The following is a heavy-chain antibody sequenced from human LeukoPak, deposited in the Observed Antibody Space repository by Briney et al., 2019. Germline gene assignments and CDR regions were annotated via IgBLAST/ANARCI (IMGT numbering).Heavy chain of an antibody. CDR2: MNPNSGNT. CDR1: GYTFTSYD. CDR3: ARGARFLEWLLLGGGDI. Sequence: GASVKVSCKASGYTFTSYDINWVRQATGQGLEWMGWMNPNSGNTGYAQKFQGRVTMTRNTSISTAYMELSSLRSEDTAVYYCARGARFLEWLLLGGGDIWGQGTMVTVSS. V-gene: IGHV1-8*01. D-gene: IGHD3-3*01. J-gene: IGHJ3*02.